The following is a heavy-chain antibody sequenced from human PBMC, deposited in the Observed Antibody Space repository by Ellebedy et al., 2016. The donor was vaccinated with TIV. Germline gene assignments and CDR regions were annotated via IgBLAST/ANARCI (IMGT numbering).Heavy chain of an antibody. Sequence: SETLSLXCTVSGGSFSIYYWSWLRQPAGKGLEWIGRIYSTGNPDYNPSLKSRVTMSVDTSKDQFSLKLSSVTAADTAVYFCVRDGYLAAAGTPFDYWGQGILVTVSS. D-gene: IGHD6-13*01. CDR2: IYSTGNP. CDR3: VRDGYLAAAGTPFDY. J-gene: IGHJ4*02. V-gene: IGHV4-4*07. CDR1: GGSFSIYY.